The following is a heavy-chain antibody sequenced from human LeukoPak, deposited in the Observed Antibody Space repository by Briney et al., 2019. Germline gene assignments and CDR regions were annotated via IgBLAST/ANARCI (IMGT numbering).Heavy chain of an antibody. J-gene: IGHJ5*02. CDR2: IYYSGST. V-gene: IGHV4-39*07. Sequence: SETLSLTCTVSGGSISSSSYYWGWIRQPPGKGLEWIGSIYYSGSTYYNPSLKSRVTISVDTSKNQFYLKLSSVTAADTAVYYCARGITIFGPNWFDPWGQGTLVTVSS. CDR3: ARGITIFGPNWFDP. D-gene: IGHD3-3*01. CDR1: GGSISSSSYY.